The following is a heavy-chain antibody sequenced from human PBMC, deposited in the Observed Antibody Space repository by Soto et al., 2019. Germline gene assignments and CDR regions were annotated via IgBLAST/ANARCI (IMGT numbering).Heavy chain of an antibody. CDR2: ISGSGGTT. CDR3: AKGRSYYYYYGVDV. Sequence: GGSLRLSCAASGFTFSIYGMTWVRQAPGKGLEWVSGISGSGGTTYYADSVKGRFTISRDNSNNTLYLQMNSLRAEDTALYYCAKGRSYYYYYGVDVWGQGTTVTVSS. J-gene: IGHJ6*02. V-gene: IGHV3-23*01. CDR1: GFTFSIYG.